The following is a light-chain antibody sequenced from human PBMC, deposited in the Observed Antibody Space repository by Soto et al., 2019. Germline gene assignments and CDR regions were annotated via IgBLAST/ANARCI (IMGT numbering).Light chain of an antibody. Sequence: ETLLTQSPATLSVSPGETATLSCRASQSVSNSLAWYRQRPGQPPSLLIYATSTRATGVPARFTGSGSGTEFTLTISSLQSEDFAVYYCQQYNNWPQTFGQGTKVDIK. CDR3: QQYNNWPQT. J-gene: IGKJ1*01. CDR1: QSVSNS. CDR2: ATS. V-gene: IGKV3-15*01.